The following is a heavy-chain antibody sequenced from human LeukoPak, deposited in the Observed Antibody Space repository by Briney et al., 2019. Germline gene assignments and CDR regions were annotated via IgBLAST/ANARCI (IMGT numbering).Heavy chain of an antibody. CDR2: ISSNGGST. V-gene: IGHV3-64*01. Sequence: PGGSLRLSCAASGFTFSSYAMHWVRQAPGKGLEYVSAISSNGGSTYYANSVKGRFTISRDNSKNTLYLQMGSLRAEDVAVYYCARGGITKFDYWGQGTLVTVSS. CDR3: ARGGITKFDY. CDR1: GFTFSSYA. J-gene: IGHJ4*02. D-gene: IGHD3-10*01.